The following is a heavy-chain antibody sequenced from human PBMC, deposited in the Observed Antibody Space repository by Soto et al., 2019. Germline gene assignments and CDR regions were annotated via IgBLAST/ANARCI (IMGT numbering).Heavy chain of an antibody. CDR2: INAGNGNT. CDR3: ARGGSLYWYFDL. J-gene: IGHJ2*01. V-gene: IGHV1-3*01. CDR1: GYTFTSYT. D-gene: IGHD1-26*01. Sequence: ASVKVSCKASGYTFTSYTMHWVRQAPGQRLEWMGWINAGNGNTKYSQKFQGRVTITRDTSASTAYMELSSLRSEDTAVYYCARGGSLYWYFDLWGRGTLVTVSS.